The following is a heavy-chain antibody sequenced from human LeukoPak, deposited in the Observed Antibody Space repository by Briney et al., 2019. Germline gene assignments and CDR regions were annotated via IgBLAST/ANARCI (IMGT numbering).Heavy chain of an antibody. CDR3: ATEDRMVRGVIGAFDI. Sequence: ASVKVSCKASGYTFTSYAMHWVRQAPGQRLEWMGWINAGNGNTKYSQKFQGRVTITRDTSASTAYMELSSLRSEDTAVYYCATEDRMVRGVIGAFDIWGQGTMVTVSS. CDR1: GYTFTSYA. CDR2: INAGNGNT. J-gene: IGHJ3*02. D-gene: IGHD3-10*01. V-gene: IGHV1-3*01.